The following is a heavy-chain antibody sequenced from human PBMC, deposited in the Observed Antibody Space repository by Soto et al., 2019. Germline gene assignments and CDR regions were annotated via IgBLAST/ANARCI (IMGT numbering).Heavy chain of an antibody. Sequence: SETLSLTCAVSGGSISISNLWSWVRQPPGKGLEWIGEIYHSGSTNYNPSLKSRVTISVDKSKNQFSLKLSSVTAADTAVYYCARAAMGGSSWPFDYWGQGTLVTVSS. CDR2: IYHSGST. D-gene: IGHD6-13*01. J-gene: IGHJ4*02. CDR3: ARAAMGGSSWPFDY. CDR1: GGSISISNL. V-gene: IGHV4-4*02.